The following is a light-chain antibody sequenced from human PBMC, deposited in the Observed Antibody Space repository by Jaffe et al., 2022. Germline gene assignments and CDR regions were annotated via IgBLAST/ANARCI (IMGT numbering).Light chain of an antibody. CDR2: GNS. V-gene: IGLV1-40*01. Sequence: QSVLTQPPSVSGAPGQRVTISCTGSSSNIGAGYDVHWYQQLPGTAPKLLIYGNSNRPSGVPDRFSGSNSGTSASLAITGLQAEDEADYYCQSYDSNLSGYVFGTGTKVTVL. CDR1: SSNIGAGYD. CDR3: QSYDSNLSGYV. J-gene: IGLJ1*01.